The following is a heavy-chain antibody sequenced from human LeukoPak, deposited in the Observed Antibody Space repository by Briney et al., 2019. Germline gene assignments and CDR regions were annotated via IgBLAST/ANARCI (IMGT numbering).Heavy chain of an antibody. CDR1: GGSISSYY. J-gene: IGHJ6*02. V-gene: IGHV4-59*08. D-gene: IGHD1-26*01. CDR2: VYYSGST. Sequence: SETLSLTCTVSGGSISSYYWSWIRQPPGKGLEWIGYVYYSGSTNYNPSLESRVTISVDTSNNQFSLKLSSVTAADTAVYYCARLNSGNYYYYGMDVWGQGTTVTVSS. CDR3: ARLNSGNYYYYGMDV.